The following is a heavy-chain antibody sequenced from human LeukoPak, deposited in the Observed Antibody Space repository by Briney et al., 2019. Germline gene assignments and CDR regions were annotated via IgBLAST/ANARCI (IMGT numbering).Heavy chain of an antibody. V-gene: IGHV4-34*01. J-gene: IGHJ5*02. CDR3: ARREHIVVVPAAIWGTSFDP. CDR1: GGSFSGYY. Sequence: SETLSLTCAVYGGSFSGYYWSWIRQPPGKGLEWIGEINHSGSTNYNPSLKSRVTISVNTSKNQFSLKLSSVTAADTAVYYCARREHIVVVPAAIWGTSFDPWGQGTLVTVSS. D-gene: IGHD2-2*01. CDR2: INHSGST.